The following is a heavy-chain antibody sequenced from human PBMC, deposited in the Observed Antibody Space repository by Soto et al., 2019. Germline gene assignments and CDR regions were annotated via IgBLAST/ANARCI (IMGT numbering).Heavy chain of an antibody. CDR3: AILSN. V-gene: IGHV3-53*02. D-gene: IGHD6-6*01. CDR1: GFTVSSNY. CDR2: IYSDGTT. Sequence: EVQLVETGGXLIQPGGSLRLSCAASGFTVSSNYMNWVRQAPGKGLEWLSIIYSDGTTYYADSVKGRFTISRDNFKNTLYLQMNNLRAEDTAVYYCAILSNWGQGTLVTVSS. J-gene: IGHJ4*02.